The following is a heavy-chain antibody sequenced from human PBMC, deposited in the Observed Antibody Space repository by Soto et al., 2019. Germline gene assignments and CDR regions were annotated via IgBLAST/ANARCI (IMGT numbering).Heavy chain of an antibody. CDR2: IIPFFGTA. J-gene: IGHJ6*02. CDR3: ASTSVVVAPYGMDG. CDR1: GGTFRSYA. V-gene: IGHV1-69*19. D-gene: IGHD2-21*01. Sequence: SGKASSTASGGTFRSYAIIWVRQAPGQGLEWMGGIIPFFGTANYAQKFQGRVTITADESTSTDYLELSSLRSEDTAVDYCASTSVVVAPYGMDGWVQGTKVTLS.